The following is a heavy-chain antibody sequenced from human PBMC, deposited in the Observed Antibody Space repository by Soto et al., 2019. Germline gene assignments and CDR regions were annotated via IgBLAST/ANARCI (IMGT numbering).Heavy chain of an antibody. CDR3: AGRPCTNGVSPFDY. CDR1: GFTFSTYS. J-gene: IGHJ4*02. Sequence: EVQLVESGGGLVKPGGSLRLSCAASGFTFSTYSMNWVRQAPGKGLEWVSSISTSSRRMYYADSVKGRFTISRDNAENSLYLQMNSLRVEDTAVYYCAGRPCTNGVSPFDYWGLGTLVTVSS. V-gene: IGHV3-21*01. CDR2: ISTSSRRM. D-gene: IGHD2-8*01.